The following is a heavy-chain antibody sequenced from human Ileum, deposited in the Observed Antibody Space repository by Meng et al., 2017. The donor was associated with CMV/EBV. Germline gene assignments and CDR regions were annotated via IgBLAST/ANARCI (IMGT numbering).Heavy chain of an antibody. J-gene: IGHJ6*02. CDR3: ARGEKRSEYYYGLDV. D-gene: IGHD2/OR15-2a*01. CDR1: GGSVSSGSYF. V-gene: IGHV4-61*01. CDR2: VEYNGRT. Sequence: GSLRLSCTVSGGSVSSGSYFWSWIRQPPGRALEWIGYVEYNGRTNYNPSLKSRAIISADTSMNQFSLRLRSVNAADTAVYYCARGEKRSEYYYGLDVWGQGTAVTGYS.